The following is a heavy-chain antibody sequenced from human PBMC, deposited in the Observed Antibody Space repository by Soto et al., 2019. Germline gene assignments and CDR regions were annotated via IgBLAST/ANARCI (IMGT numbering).Heavy chain of an antibody. Sequence: QVQLVQSGAEVKKPGASLKVSCKASGYTFTSYAMHWVRQAPGQRLEWMGWINAGNGNTKYSLKFQGRVTITRDATASTAYMRVSSLRSEDTPVYYFAGTPGSGWYWYYSYGMDFWGQGPTVTLSS. CDR1: GYTFTSYA. CDR2: INAGNGNT. CDR3: AGTPGSGWYWYYSYGMDF. J-gene: IGHJ6*02. D-gene: IGHD6-13*01. V-gene: IGHV1-3*01.